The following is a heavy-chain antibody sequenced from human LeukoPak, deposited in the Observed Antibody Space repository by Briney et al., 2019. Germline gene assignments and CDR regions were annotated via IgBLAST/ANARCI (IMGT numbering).Heavy chain of an antibody. D-gene: IGHD4-17*01. V-gene: IGHV3-9*01. Sequence: GGSLRLSCAASGFTFDDYAMHWVRQAPGKGLEWVSGISWNSGSIGYADSVKGRFTISRDNAKNTLYLQMNSLRAEDTAVYYCASPAWATVTTSWGQGTLVTVSS. CDR1: GFTFDDYA. J-gene: IGHJ5*02. CDR3: ASPAWATVTTS. CDR2: ISWNSGSI.